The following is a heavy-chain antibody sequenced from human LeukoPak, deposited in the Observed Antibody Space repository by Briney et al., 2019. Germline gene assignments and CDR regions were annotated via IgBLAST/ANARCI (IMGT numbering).Heavy chain of an antibody. V-gene: IGHV3-21*01. J-gene: IGHJ4*02. CDR1: GFTFSSYS. Sequence: PGGSLRLSCAASGFTFSSYSMNWVRQAPGKGLEWVSSISSSSSYIYYADSVKGRFTISRDNAKNSLYLQMNSLRAEDTAVYYCARDVSGSGSYYPNPYWGQGTLVTVSS. D-gene: IGHD3-10*01. CDR2: ISSSSSYI. CDR3: ARDVSGSGSYYPNPY.